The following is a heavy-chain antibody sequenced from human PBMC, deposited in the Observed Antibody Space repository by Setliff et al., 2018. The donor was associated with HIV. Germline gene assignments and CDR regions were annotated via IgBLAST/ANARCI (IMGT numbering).Heavy chain of an antibody. CDR2: IHPGDFVT. J-gene: IGHJ4*02. V-gene: IGHV5-51*01. D-gene: IGHD1-26*01. CDR3: TRRRRAPGIEDLEAY. Sequence: GESLKISCQASGYSFTNYWIGWVRQMPGKGLEWIGVIHPGDFVTRYGPSLQGQVFISADRSITTAYLQWDSLKASDTAMYYCTRRRRAPGIEDLEAYWGQGTLVTVSS. CDR1: GYSFTNYW.